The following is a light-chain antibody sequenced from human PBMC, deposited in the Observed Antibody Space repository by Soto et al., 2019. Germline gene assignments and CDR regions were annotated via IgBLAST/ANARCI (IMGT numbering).Light chain of an antibody. J-gene: IGKJ1*01. CDR1: QGIRDD. V-gene: IGKV1-17*01. CDR3: LQHSTYPLT. Sequence: DIQMTQFPSSLSASVGDRVTITFRASQGIRDDLGWYQQKPGKAPKRLIYAASSLQSGVPSRFSGSGSGTEFTHAISSLQPEDSATFYCLQHSTYPLTFGQGTKVEIK. CDR2: AAS.